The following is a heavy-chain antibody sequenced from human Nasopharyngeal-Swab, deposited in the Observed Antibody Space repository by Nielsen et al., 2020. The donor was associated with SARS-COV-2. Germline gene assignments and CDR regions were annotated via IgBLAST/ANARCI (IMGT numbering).Heavy chain of an antibody. CDR2: IYYSGST. V-gene: IGHV4-39*01. CDR1: GGSISSSSYY. CDR3: AKSGSYQTIYFDY. Sequence: SGTLSLTCTVSGGSISSSSYYWGWIRQPPGKGLEWIGSIYYSGSTYYNPSLKSRVTISVDTSKNQFSLKLSSVTAADTAVYYCAKSGSYQTIYFDYWGQGTLVTVSS. D-gene: IGHD1-26*01. J-gene: IGHJ4*02.